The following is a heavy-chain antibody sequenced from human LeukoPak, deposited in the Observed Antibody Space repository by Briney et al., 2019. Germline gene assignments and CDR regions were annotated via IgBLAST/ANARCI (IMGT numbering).Heavy chain of an antibody. CDR3: ARESTTVAGTFDY. CDR1: GGSFSGYY. J-gene: IGHJ4*02. V-gene: IGHV4-34*01. Sequence: KPSETLSLTCAVYGGSFSGYYWSWIRQPPGKGLEWIGEINHRGSTNYNPSLKSRVTISVDTSKNQFSLKLSSVTAADTAMYYCARESTTVAGTFDYWGQGTLVPVSS. D-gene: IGHD6-19*01. CDR2: INHRGST.